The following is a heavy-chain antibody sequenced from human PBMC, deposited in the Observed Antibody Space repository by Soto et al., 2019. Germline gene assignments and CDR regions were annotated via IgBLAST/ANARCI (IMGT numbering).Heavy chain of an antibody. D-gene: IGHD3-22*01. V-gene: IGHV3-49*03. Sequence: LRLSCTTSGFSFGDYAMSWFRQAPGKGLEWVGFIRSKVYGGAVEYAASVRGRFTISRDDSKSVAYLQMNSLQAEDTAVYYCSKSMMIQVIGWLDPWGQGTLVTVSS. CDR2: IRSKVYGGAV. CDR3: SKSMMIQVIGWLDP. CDR1: GFSFGDYA. J-gene: IGHJ5*02.